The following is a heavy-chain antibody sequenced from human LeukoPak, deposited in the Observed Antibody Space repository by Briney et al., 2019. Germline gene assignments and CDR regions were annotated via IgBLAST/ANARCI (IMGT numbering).Heavy chain of an antibody. D-gene: IGHD2-2*01. Sequence: ASETLSLTCTVSGGSISGYYWSWIRQPAGKGLEWIGRVYTSGSTNYNPSLKSRVTMSVDTTKNQVSLKLTSVTAADTAVYYCARGIYCSGTTCYYYYYYMDVWGKGTTVTVSS. V-gene: IGHV4-4*07. CDR1: GGSISGYY. J-gene: IGHJ6*03. CDR2: VYTSGST. CDR3: ARGIYCSGTTCYYYYYYMDV.